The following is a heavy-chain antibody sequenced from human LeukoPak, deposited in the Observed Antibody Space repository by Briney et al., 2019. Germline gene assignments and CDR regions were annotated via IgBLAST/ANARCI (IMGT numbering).Heavy chain of an antibody. CDR1: GFTFSSYS. V-gene: IGHV3-48*01. CDR2: ISSSSSTI. CDR3: AREADFDF. Sequence: SGGSLRLSCAASGFTFSSYSMNWVRQAPGKGLEWVSYISSSSSTIYYADSVKGRFTISRDNAKNSLYPQMNSLRAEDTAVYYCAREADFDFWGQGTLVTVSS. J-gene: IGHJ4*02.